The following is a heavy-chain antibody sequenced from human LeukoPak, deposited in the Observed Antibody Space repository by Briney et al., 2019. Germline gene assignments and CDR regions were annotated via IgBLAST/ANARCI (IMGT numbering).Heavy chain of an antibody. CDR1: GFTFSNFW. CDR3: ARDLLIGSYDY. V-gene: IGHV3-7*01. Sequence: PGGSLRLSCAVSGFTFSNFWMTWARQAPGKRLEWVANINRDGSDKYYVDSMKGRFTISRDNAKNSLYLQMNSLRAEDTAVYYCARDLLIGSYDYWGQGTLVTVSS. J-gene: IGHJ4*02. D-gene: IGHD1-26*01. CDR2: INRDGSDK.